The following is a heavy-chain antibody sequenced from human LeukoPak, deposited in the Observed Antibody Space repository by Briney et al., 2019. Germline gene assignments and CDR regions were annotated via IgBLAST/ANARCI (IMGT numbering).Heavy chain of an antibody. J-gene: IGHJ4*02. Sequence: PGGSLRLSCAASGFTFSSYEMNWVRQAPGKGLEWDSYISSSGSTIYYADSVKGRFTISRDNAKNSLYLQMNSLRAEDTAVYYCARGNLNYGGNSNYWGQGTLVTVSS. D-gene: IGHD4-23*01. V-gene: IGHV3-48*03. CDR2: ISSSGSTI. CDR3: ARGNLNYGGNSNY. CDR1: GFTFSSYE.